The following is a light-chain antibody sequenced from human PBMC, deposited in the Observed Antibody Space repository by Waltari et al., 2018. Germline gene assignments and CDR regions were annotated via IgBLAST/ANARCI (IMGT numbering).Light chain of an antibody. J-gene: IGLJ1*01. V-gene: IGLV2-23*02. CDR1: TSGVGNYNL. Sequence: QSALTQPASVSGTPGQSITISCTGTTSGVGNYNLVSWYQQHPGKAPKPMICEVIKRPSGVSDRFSGSKSGNTASLTISGLQAEDEADYYCCSYAGSGTYVFGTGTKVTVL. CDR3: CSYAGSGTYV. CDR2: EVI.